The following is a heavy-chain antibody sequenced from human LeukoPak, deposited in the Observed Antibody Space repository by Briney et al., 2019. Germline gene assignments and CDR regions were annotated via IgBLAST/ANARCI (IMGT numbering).Heavy chain of an antibody. J-gene: IGHJ4*02. Sequence: GGSLRLSCAASGLTFSNAWMSWVRQAPGKGLEWVSAISGSGGSTYYADSVKGRFTISRDNSKNTLYLQMNSLRAEDTAVYYCAKDYGDYVFDYWGQGTLVTVSS. CDR1: GLTFSNAW. CDR3: AKDYGDYVFDY. D-gene: IGHD4-17*01. V-gene: IGHV3-23*01. CDR2: ISGSGGST.